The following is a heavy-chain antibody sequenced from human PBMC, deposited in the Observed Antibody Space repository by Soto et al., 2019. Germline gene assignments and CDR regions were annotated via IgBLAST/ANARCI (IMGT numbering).Heavy chain of an antibody. Sequence: QVQLVESGGGLVKPGETLRLSCVASGFTFSDYYMTWIRQTPGKGLEWVSYISGSGSITEYTDAVQGRFIVSRDNARQSLDLQMDNLRVEDTAIYYCARADCDRSSGSCYFEYIRYWGQGTLVTVSS. CDR3: ARADCDRSSGSCYFEYIRY. V-gene: IGHV3-11*01. CDR2: ISGSGSIT. D-gene: IGHD2-15*01. CDR1: GFTFSDYY. J-gene: IGHJ1*01.